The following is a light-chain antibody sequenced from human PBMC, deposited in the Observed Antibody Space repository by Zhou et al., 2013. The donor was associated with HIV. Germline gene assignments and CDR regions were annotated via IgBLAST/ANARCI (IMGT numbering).Light chain of an antibody. CDR3: QQTTNWPRCS. J-gene: IGKJ2*04. Sequence: EIVLTQSPGTLSLSPGERATLSCRASQSVNSRYLAWYQQKPGQAPRLLIYDASSRATGIPARFSAGGSGTTFTLTISSLQPDDFAVYYCQQTTNWPRCSFGQGTKLEI. CDR2: DAS. V-gene: IGKV3D-20*02. CDR1: QSVNSRY.